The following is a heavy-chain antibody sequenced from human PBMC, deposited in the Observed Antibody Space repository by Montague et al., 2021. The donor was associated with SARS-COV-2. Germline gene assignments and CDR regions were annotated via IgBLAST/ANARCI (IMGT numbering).Heavy chain of an antibody. D-gene: IGHD2-8*01. CDR2: ISYDGSNK. V-gene: IGHV3-30*18. CDR3: AKDFMSLMVYAMVYYYYGMDV. J-gene: IGHJ6*02. CDR1: GFTFSSYG. Sequence: SLRLSCAASGFTFSSYGMHWVRQAPGKGLEWVAVISYDGSNKYYADSVKGRVTISRDNSKNTLYLQMNSLRAEDTAVYYCAKDFMSLMVYAMVYYYYGMDVWGQGTTVTVSS.